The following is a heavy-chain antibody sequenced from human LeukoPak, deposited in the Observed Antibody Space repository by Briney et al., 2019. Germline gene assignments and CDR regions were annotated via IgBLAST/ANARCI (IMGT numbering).Heavy chain of an antibody. J-gene: IGHJ4*02. D-gene: IGHD2-15*01. Sequence: SETLTLTCTVSGGPISNYCMSWIRQPPGKGLEWIGYIYYSGSTNYNPSLTSRVTISLDPSKNQFSLKLTSVTAADTAVYYCGSTPVPMSPSCFHYWGGAPLVTVSS. CDR3: GSTPVPMSPSCFHY. CDR2: IYYSGST. CDR1: GGPISNYC. V-gene: IGHV4-59*01.